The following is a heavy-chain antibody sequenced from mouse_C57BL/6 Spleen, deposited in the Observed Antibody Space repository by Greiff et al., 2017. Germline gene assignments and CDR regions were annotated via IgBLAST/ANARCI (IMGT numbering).Heavy chain of an antibody. V-gene: IGHV5-16*01. CDR2: INYDGSST. CDR1: GFTFSDYY. Sequence: EVQLVESEGGLVQPGSSMKLSCTASGFTFSDYYMAWVRQVPEKGLEWVANINYDGSSTYYLDSLKSRFIISRDNAKNILYLQMSSLKSEDTATYYCARDGLGSYYFDYWGQGTTLTVSS. J-gene: IGHJ2*01. CDR3: ARDGLGSYYFDY. D-gene: IGHD4-1*01.